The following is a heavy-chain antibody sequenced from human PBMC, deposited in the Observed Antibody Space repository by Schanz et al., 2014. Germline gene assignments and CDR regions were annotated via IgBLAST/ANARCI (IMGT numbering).Heavy chain of an antibody. CDR3: ARPRFDYGEVDY. J-gene: IGHJ4*02. V-gene: IGHV3-11*04. CDR1: GFTFSDYY. Sequence: QVQLVESGGGLVKPGGSLRLSCAASGFTFSDYYMSWIRQAPGKGLEWVSYIDGKSTTVYYADSVKGRFTVSRDRFQNTLYLRMSSLRAEDTAVYYCARPRFDYGEVDYWGQGTLVTVSS. D-gene: IGHD4-17*01. CDR2: IDGKSTTV.